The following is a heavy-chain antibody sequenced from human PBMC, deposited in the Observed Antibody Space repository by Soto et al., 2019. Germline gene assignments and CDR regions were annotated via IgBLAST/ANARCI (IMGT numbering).Heavy chain of an antibody. Sequence: EVQLLESGGGLVQPGGSLRLSCAASGFPFSTRAMSWVRQAPGKGLEWVSAISGSGTITYYADSVKGRFTISRDTSKNTLYLQMNSLRADDTAIYYCAEWARYFSGADCRAWGQGTLVTVS. V-gene: IGHV3-23*01. CDR2: ISGSGTIT. CDR3: AEWARYFSGADCRA. D-gene: IGHD2-15*01. J-gene: IGHJ5*02. CDR1: GFPFSTRA.